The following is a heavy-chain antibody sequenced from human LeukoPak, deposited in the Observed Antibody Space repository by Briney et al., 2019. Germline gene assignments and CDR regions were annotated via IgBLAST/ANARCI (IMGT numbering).Heavy chain of an antibody. J-gene: IGHJ4*02. CDR1: GNYW. V-gene: IGHV3-74*01. Sequence: QPGGSLRLSCAASGNYWMHWVRQAPGKGLVWVSHINSDGSWTRYADSVKGRFTISKDNAKNTVYLQMNSLRAEDTAVYYCVGFYETYWGRGTLVTVSS. D-gene: IGHD2/OR15-2a*01. CDR3: VGFYETY. CDR2: INSDGSWT.